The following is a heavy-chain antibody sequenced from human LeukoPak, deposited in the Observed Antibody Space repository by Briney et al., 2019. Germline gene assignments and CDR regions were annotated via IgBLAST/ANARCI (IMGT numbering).Heavy chain of an antibody. D-gene: IGHD2-15*01. CDR2: ISYDGRNK. J-gene: IGHJ3*01. CDR1: EFTFNNHD. CDR3: AKPRDIDSWAFDV. Sequence: PGWSLRVSCAACEFTFNNHDMHWVRQAPGKGLEGVGAISYDGRNKYYADSVKGRFTISRDNSKNTLNLQLNSLRTEDTAVFYCAKPRDIDSWAFDVWGQGTMVTVSS. V-gene: IGHV3-30*18.